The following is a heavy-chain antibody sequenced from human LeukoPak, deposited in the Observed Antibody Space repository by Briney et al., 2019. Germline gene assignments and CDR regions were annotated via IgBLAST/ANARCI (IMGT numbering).Heavy chain of an antibody. CDR2: IYSSGST. D-gene: IGHD3-10*01. V-gene: IGHV4-59*11. CDR1: GGSITSHS. J-gene: IGHJ4*02. CDR3: ARSLYGHYFDY. Sequence: SETLSLTCSVSGGSITSHSWSWIRQPPGKGLEWIGYIYSSGSTKYNPSLESRVTISVDTSKNQFSLKVSSVTAADTAVYYCARSLYGHYFDYWGQGTLVTVSS.